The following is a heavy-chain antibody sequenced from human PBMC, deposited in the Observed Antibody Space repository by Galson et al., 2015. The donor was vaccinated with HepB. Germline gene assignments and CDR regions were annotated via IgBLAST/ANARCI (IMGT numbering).Heavy chain of an antibody. J-gene: IGHJ4*02. V-gene: IGHV5-10-1*01. CDR1: GYSFTTYW. CDR2: IDPSDSFT. Sequence: QSGAEVKKPGESLRISCKGSGYSFTTYWISWVRQMPGKGLEWMGRIDPSDSFTNYSPSFRGHVTISIDKSISTAYLQWTSLKASDTAMYYCARHVRYGDYNYWGQGTLVTVSS. CDR3: ARHVRYGDYNY. D-gene: IGHD4-17*01.